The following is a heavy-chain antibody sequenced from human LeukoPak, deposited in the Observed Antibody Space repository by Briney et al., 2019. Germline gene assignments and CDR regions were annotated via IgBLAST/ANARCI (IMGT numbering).Heavy chain of an antibody. CDR1: GFTLSSYA. Sequence: GGSLRLSCAASGFTLSSYAMHWVRQAPGKGLGWVAVISYDGSKKYYADSVKGRFTISRDNSKNTLALQMNSVREEDTAVYYCARVAVTIYNNYCGMDVWGKGTTVTVSS. J-gene: IGHJ6*04. V-gene: IGHV3-30*04. D-gene: IGHD6-19*01. CDR2: ISYDGSKK. CDR3: ARVAVTIYNNYCGMDV.